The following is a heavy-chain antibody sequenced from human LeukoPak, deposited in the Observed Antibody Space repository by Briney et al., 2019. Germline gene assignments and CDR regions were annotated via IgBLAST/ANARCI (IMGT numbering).Heavy chain of an antibody. V-gene: IGHV3-53*01. J-gene: IGHJ4*02. CDR2: IYSGGST. CDR1: EFTVNNYY. Sequence: QSGGSLRLSCAASEFTVNNYYMSWVRQAPGKGLEWVSVIYSGGSTNYADSVKGRFTISRDNSKNTLYLQMNSLRAEDTAVYYCARGKFGSGSYDFWGQGTLVTVSS. D-gene: IGHD3-10*01. CDR3: ARGKFGSGSYDF.